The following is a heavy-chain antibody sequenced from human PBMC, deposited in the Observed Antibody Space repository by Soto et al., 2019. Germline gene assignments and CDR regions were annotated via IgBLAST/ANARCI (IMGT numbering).Heavy chain of an antibody. Sequence: QLVQSGAEVKKPGASVKVSCKASGYTFTSYGMSWVRQAPGQGLEWMAWISNDNGNTEYSERLQGRVTMTTDTSTTTVYMELRSLKSDDTAVYYCARSSSSTWSVGWLDHWGQGTLVTVSS. CDR1: GYTFTSYG. J-gene: IGHJ5*02. D-gene: IGHD6-13*01. V-gene: IGHV1-18*01. CDR3: ARSSSSTWSVGWLDH. CDR2: ISNDNGNT.